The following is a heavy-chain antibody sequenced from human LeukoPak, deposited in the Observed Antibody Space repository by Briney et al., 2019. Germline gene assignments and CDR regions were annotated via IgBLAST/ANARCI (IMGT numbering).Heavy chain of an antibody. CDR2: ITGSGGTT. Sequence: GGSLRLSCAASGFTFSNYVLIWVRQAPGRGLEWVSAITGSGGTTSYADSVKGRFTISRDNSRNTLYPQMNSLRAEDAAVYYCAKDREVSAARVYDYWGQGTLVTVSS. D-gene: IGHD2-2*01. J-gene: IGHJ4*02. V-gene: IGHV3-23*01. CDR3: AKDREVSAARVYDY. CDR1: GFTFSNYV.